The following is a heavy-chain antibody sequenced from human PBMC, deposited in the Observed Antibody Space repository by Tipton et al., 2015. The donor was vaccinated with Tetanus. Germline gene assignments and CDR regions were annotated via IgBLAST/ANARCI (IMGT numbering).Heavy chain of an antibody. CDR2: ISGSGGST. CDR1: GFTFSSYA. CDR3: AKTYYYGSGSWPTTFPDY. V-gene: IGHV3-23*01. Sequence: AASGFTFSSYAMGWVRQAPGKGLEWVSAISGSGGSTYYADSVKGRFTISRDNSKNTLYLQMNSLRAEDTAVYYCAKTYYYGSGSWPTTFPDYWGQGTLVTVSS. J-gene: IGHJ4*02. D-gene: IGHD3-10*01.